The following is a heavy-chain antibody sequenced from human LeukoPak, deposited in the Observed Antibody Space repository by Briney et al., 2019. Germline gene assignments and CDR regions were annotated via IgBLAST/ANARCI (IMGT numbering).Heavy chain of an antibody. CDR2: ISSSSSYI. J-gene: IGHJ4*02. Sequence: GGSLRLSCAASGFTFSSYSMNWVRQAPGKGLEWVSSISSSSSYIYYADSVKGRFTISRDNAKNSLYLQMNSLRAEDTAVYYCARDPSIFGVFDFWGQGTLVTVSS. D-gene: IGHD3-3*01. V-gene: IGHV3-21*04. CDR3: ARDPSIFGVFDF. CDR1: GFTFSSYS.